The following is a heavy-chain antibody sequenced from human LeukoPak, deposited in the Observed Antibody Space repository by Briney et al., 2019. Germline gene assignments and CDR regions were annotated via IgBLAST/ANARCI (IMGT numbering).Heavy chain of an antibody. CDR2: IYYTGST. D-gene: IGHD7-27*01. V-gene: IGHV4-59*01. Sequence: SETLSLTCTVSGGSISSYYWSWIRQPPGKGLEWIGYIYYTGSTNYNPSLKSRVTISVDTSKNQFSLKLSSVTAADTAVYYCARGSTGAWDYWGQGTLVTVSS. CDR1: GGSISSYY. CDR3: ARGSTGAWDY. J-gene: IGHJ4*02.